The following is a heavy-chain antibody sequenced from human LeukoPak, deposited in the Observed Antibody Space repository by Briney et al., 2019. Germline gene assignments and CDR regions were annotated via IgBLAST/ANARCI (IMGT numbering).Heavy chain of an antibody. CDR1: GFSVSSNY. J-gene: IGHJ6*04. V-gene: IGHV3-53*01. Sequence: GGSLRLSCAASGFSVSSNYMSWVRQAPGKGLEWVSEIYKDGNTYYAASVKGRFTISRDNAKNSLYLQMNSLRAEDTAVYYCAELGITMIGGVWGKGTTVTISS. D-gene: IGHD3-10*02. CDR2: IYKDGNT. CDR3: AELGITMIGGV.